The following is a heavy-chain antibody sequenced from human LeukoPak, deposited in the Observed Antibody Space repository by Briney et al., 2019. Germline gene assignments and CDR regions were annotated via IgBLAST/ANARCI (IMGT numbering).Heavy chain of an antibody. CDR3: ARDRIYKGILGYSSSWYAAWSWYFDL. J-gene: IGHJ2*01. CDR2: INPNSGGT. Sequence: GASVKVSCKASGYTFTGYYMHWVRQAPGQGLEWMGWINPNSGGTNYAQKFQGRVTMTRDTSISTAYMELSRLRSDDTAVYYCARDRIYKGILGYSSSWYAAWSWYFDLWGRGTLVTVSS. D-gene: IGHD6-13*01. CDR1: GYTFTGYY. V-gene: IGHV1-2*02.